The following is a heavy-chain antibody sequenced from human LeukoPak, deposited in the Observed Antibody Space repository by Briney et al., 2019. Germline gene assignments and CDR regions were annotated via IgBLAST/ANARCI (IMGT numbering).Heavy chain of an antibody. CDR3: ARGGIVGVYNWFDP. Sequence: ASVNVSCKASGYSFTDFFMHWVRQAPGQGLEWTGWINPSSGGTNYAQKFQGRVTMTRDTSISTAYMELSRLRSDDTAVYYCARGGIVGVYNWFDPWGQGNLVTVSS. D-gene: IGHD1-26*01. J-gene: IGHJ5*02. CDR2: INPSSGGT. CDR1: GYSFTDFF. V-gene: IGHV1-2*02.